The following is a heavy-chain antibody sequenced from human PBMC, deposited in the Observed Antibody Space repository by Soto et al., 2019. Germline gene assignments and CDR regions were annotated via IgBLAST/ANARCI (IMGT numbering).Heavy chain of an antibody. D-gene: IGHD3-10*01. J-gene: IGHJ4*02. V-gene: IGHV3-33*01. CDR1: GFTFSSYG. Sequence: GSLVLACAASGFTFSSYGMHWVRQAPGKGLEWAALIWYDGTNKYYADSVMGRFTISRDNSKNTLYLQLNSLRAEDTAVYYCARDSGGSFDYWGQGTQVTVYS. CDR3: ARDSGGSFDY. CDR2: IWYDGTNK.